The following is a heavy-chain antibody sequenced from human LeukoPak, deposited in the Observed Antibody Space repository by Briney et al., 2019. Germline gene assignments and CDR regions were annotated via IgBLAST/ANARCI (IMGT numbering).Heavy chain of an antibody. CDR2: IYSSGST. CDR3: ARDRGSSLKD. V-gene: IGHV4-4*07. D-gene: IGHD6-13*01. CDR1: GGSFSGYY. J-gene: IGHJ4*02. Sequence: PSETLSLTCAVYGGSFSGYYWSWIRQPAGKGLEWIGRIYSSGSTNYNPSLKSRVTMSVDTSKNQFSLKLTSVTAADTAVYYCARDRGSSLKDWGQGTLVTVSS.